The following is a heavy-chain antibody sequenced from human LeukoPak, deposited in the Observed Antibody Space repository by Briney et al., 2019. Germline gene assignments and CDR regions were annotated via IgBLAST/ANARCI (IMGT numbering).Heavy chain of an antibody. CDR3: ASDSSVANEKSVVSHAFDI. D-gene: IGHD3-22*01. Sequence: SETQSLTCTVSGGSISSSSYYWGWIRQPPGKVLEWIGTIYYSGSTYYNPSLKSRVTISVDTSKNQFSLKLSSVTAADTAVYYCASDSSVANEKSVVSHAFDIWGQGTMVTVSS. CDR1: GGSISSSSYY. J-gene: IGHJ3*02. V-gene: IGHV4-39*07. CDR2: IYYSGST.